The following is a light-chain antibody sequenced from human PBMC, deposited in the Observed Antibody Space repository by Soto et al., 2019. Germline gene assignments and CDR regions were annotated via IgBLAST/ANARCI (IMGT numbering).Light chain of an antibody. CDR1: HDISTF. CDR3: QQTRSYPST. Sequence: IQLTQSPSLLSASIGDRVTITCRASHDISTFLAWYQVKPGKAPKLLIYAASTLESGVPSRFSATVSGTDFTLTISSLQAEDFATYYCQQTRSYPSTFGGGTKVDIK. V-gene: IGKV1-9*01. CDR2: AAS. J-gene: IGKJ4*01.